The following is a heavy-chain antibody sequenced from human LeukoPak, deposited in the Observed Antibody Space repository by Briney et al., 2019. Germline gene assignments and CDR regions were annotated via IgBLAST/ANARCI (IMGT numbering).Heavy chain of an antibody. CDR2: ISPSGNT. CDR1: GGSFTIYS. V-gene: IGHV4-34*01. CDR3: ARRVRSADYRLDY. Sequence: PSETLSLTCAVYGGSFTIYSWTWIRQPPGKSLEWVGEISPSGNTQYNPSLKSRVTTSLDASKSQFYLKLNSVTAADTAVYYCARRVRSADYRLDYWGQGTLVTVSS. J-gene: IGHJ4*02. D-gene: IGHD4-11*01.